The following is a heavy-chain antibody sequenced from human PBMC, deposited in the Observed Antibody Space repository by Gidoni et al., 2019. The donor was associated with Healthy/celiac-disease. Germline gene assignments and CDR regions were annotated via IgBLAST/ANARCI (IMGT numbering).Heavy chain of an antibody. CDR2: INPNSGGT. J-gene: IGHJ6*02. Sequence: QVQLVQSGAEVKKPGASVKVSCKASGYTFTGYSMHWVRQAPGQGLEWMGWINPNSGGTNYAQKFQGWVTMTRDTSISTAYMELSRLRSDDTAVYYCARALPQLGFYYYYGMDVWGQGTTVTVSS. CDR3: ARALPQLGFYYYYGMDV. D-gene: IGHD7-27*01. CDR1: GYTFTGYS. V-gene: IGHV1-2*04.